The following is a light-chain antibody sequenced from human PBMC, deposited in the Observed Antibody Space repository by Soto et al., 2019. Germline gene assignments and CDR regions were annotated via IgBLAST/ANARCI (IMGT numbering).Light chain of an antibody. J-gene: IGKJ1*01. CDR3: QQYNSYPWT. V-gene: IGKV1-5*01. Sequence: DIQMTQSPSTLSASVVDRVTITCRASQSISNWLAWYQQKQGKAPKLLIYDASSLESGVPSRFSGSGSGTEFTLTISSLQPDDFATYYCQQYNSYPWTFGQGTKVDIK. CDR1: QSISNW. CDR2: DAS.